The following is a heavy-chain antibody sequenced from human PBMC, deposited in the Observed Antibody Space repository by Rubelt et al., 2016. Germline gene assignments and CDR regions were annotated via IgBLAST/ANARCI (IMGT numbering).Heavy chain of an antibody. CDR3: ARAGGIQLWFDDCLGY. J-gene: IGHJ4*02. CDR2: ISSTSDYI. D-gene: IGHD5-18*01. V-gene: IGHV3-21*01. Sequence: GKGLEWVSSISSTSDYIYYADSVKGRFTISRDNAKNSLYLQMNSLRAEDTAVYYCARAGGIQLWFDDCLGYWGQGTLVTVSS.